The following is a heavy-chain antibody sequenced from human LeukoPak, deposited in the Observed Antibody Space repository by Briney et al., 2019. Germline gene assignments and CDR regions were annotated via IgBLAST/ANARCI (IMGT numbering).Heavy chain of an antibody. CDR1: GFTFSSYS. CDR3: ARALRAVDAFDA. Sequence: PGRSLRLSCAASGFTFSSYSMNWVRQAPGKGLEWVSYVTSGSSTSDYTDSVRGRFTISRDNAKNSLYLQMNSLRDEDTAVYYCARALRAVDAFDAWGQGTMVIVSA. J-gene: IGHJ3*01. V-gene: IGHV3-48*02. D-gene: IGHD6-19*01. CDR2: VTSGSSTS.